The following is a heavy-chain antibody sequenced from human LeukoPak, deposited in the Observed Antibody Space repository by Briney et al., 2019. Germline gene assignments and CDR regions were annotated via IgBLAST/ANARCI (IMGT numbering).Heavy chain of an antibody. Sequence: SETLSLTCTVSGGSISSSSYYWGWIRQPPGKGLEWIGNFYYSGSTYYNPSLKSRVTISVDTSKNQFSLKLSSVTAADTAIYYCARRSVHHYFDYWGQGTLVTVSS. CDR3: ARRSVHHYFDY. J-gene: IGHJ4*02. CDR2: FYYSGST. D-gene: IGHD3-3*01. CDR1: GGSISSSSYY. V-gene: IGHV4-39*01.